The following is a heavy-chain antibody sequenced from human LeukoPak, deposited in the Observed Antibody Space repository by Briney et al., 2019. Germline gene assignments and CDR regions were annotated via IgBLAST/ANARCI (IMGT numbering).Heavy chain of an antibody. Sequence: SETLSLTCTVSGGSISSYYWSWIRQPAGKGLEWIGRIYTSGSTNYNPSLKSRVTMSVDTSKNQFSLKLSSVTAADTAAYYCARDLGYYDSSGIAFDIWGQGTMVTVSS. CDR2: IYTSGST. D-gene: IGHD3-22*01. J-gene: IGHJ3*02. CDR3: ARDLGYYDSSGIAFDI. V-gene: IGHV4-4*07. CDR1: GGSISSYY.